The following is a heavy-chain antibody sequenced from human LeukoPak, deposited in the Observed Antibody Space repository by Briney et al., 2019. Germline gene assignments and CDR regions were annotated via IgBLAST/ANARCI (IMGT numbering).Heavy chain of an antibody. CDR3: ARGRGYSYGGYYFDY. V-gene: IGHV4-59*01. CDR2: IYYSGST. D-gene: IGHD5-18*01. CDR1: GGSISSYY. Sequence: SETLSLTCTVSGGSISSYYWSWIRQPPGEGLEWIGYIYYSGSTNYNPSLKSRVTISVDTSKNQFSLKLSSVTAADTAVYYCARGRGYSYGGYYFDYWGQGTLVTVSS. J-gene: IGHJ4*02.